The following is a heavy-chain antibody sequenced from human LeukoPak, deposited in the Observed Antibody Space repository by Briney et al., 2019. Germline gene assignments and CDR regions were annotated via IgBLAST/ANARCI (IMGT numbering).Heavy chain of an antibody. Sequence: GGSLRLSCAASGFTFSSYGMFWVRQAPGKGLEWGSTISGNGGRISYADSVKGRFTISRDNAKNSLYLQMNSLRAEDTAVYYCARDQGGVGYWGQGTLVTVSS. CDR1: GFTFSSYG. CDR3: ARDQGGVGY. J-gene: IGHJ4*02. CDR2: ISGNGGRI. D-gene: IGHD3-16*01. V-gene: IGHV3-48*01.